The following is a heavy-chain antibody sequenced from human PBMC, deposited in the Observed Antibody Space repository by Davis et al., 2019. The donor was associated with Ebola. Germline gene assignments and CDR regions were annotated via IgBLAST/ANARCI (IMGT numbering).Heavy chain of an antibody. J-gene: IGHJ6*04. CDR3: ARDREFVVVVAAPTVPYGMDV. Sequence: GGSLRLSCAASGFTFSSYSMNWVRPAPGKGLEWVSSISSSSSYIYYADSVKGRFTISRDNAKNSLYLQMNSLRAEDTAVYYCARDREFVVVVAAPTVPYGMDVWGKGTTVTVSS. V-gene: IGHV3-21*01. CDR1: GFTFSSYS. CDR2: ISSSSSYI. D-gene: IGHD2-15*01.